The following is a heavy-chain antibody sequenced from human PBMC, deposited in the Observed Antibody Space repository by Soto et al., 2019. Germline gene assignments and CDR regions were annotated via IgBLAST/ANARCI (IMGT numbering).Heavy chain of an antibody. D-gene: IGHD2-2*01. CDR3: AREDVVVPAAMRGIGVIDY. Sequence: SQTLSLTCAISGDSVSSNSAAWNWIRQSPSRGLEWLGRTYYRSKWYNDYAVSVKSRITINPDTSKNQFSLQLNSVTPEDTAVYYCAREDVVVPAAMRGIGVIDYWGQGTLVTVSS. J-gene: IGHJ4*02. CDR1: GDSVSSNSAA. V-gene: IGHV6-1*01. CDR2: TYYRSKWYN.